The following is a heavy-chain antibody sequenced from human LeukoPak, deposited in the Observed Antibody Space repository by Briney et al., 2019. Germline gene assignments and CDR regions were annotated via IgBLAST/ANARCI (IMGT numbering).Heavy chain of an antibody. CDR1: GGTFSSYA. Sequence: ASVKVSCKASGGTFSSYAISWVPQAPGQGLEWMGGIIPIFGTANYAQKLQGRVTITTDESTSTAYMELSSLRSEDTAVYYCARGGLAYCSGGSCYSFHPYWGQGTLVTVSS. D-gene: IGHD2-15*01. J-gene: IGHJ4*02. V-gene: IGHV1-69*05. CDR3: ARGGLAYCSGGSCYSFHPY. CDR2: IIPIFGTA.